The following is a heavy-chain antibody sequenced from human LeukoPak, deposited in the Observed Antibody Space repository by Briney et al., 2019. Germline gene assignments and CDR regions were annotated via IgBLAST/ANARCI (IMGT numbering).Heavy chain of an antibody. Sequence: GRSLRLSCAASGFTFSSYVIHWVRQAPGKGLEWVAVIWHDSSNQYYADSVKGRFTISRDNSKYTLFLQMNSLKPEDTAVYYCARERTSGTYFFDYWGQGTLVTVSS. CDR1: GFTFSSYV. V-gene: IGHV3-33*08. CDR2: IWHDSSNQ. D-gene: IGHD1-26*01. J-gene: IGHJ4*02. CDR3: ARERTSGTYFFDY.